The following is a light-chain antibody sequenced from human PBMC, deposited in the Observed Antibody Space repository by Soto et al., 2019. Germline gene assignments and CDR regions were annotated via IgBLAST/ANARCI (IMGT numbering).Light chain of an antibody. Sequence: DIQMAQSPSSLSASIADKITITCRASQNINIYLNWYQHKPGKAPKVLIYAASSLQSGVPSRFNGSGFGTDFTLTISSLQPEDFATYYCQQSSSTPRTFGQGTKLEIK. CDR3: QQSSSTPRT. J-gene: IGKJ2*01. CDR2: AAS. V-gene: IGKV1-39*01. CDR1: QNINIY.